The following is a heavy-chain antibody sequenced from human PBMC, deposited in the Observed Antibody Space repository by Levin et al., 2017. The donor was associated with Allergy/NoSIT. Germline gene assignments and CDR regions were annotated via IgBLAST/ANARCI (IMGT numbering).Heavy chain of an antibody. V-gene: IGHV3-23*01. CDR2: ISGSGGST. Sequence: GESLKISCAASGFTFSSYAMSWVRQAPGKGLEWVSAISGSGGSTYSADSVKGRFTISRDNSKNTLYLQMNSLSAEDTAVYYCAKDPIVDTAMVLYWGQGTLVTVSS. D-gene: IGHD5-18*01. J-gene: IGHJ4*02. CDR3: AKDPIVDTAMVLY. CDR1: GFTFSSYA.